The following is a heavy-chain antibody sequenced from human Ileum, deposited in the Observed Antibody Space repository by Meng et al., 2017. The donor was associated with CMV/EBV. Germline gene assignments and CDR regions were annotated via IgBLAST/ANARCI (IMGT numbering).Heavy chain of an antibody. J-gene: IGHJ4*02. CDR1: GFTFSSYW. CDR3: ARALTNIAAAAPFDY. D-gene: IGHD6-13*01. Sequence: GESLKISCAASGFTFSSYWMSWVRQAPGKGLEWVAVIRYDGSNKYYADSVKGRFTISRDNSKNTLYLQMNSLRAEDTAVYYCARALTNIAAAAPFDYWGQGTLVTVSS. CDR2: IRYDGSNK. V-gene: IGHV3-30*02.